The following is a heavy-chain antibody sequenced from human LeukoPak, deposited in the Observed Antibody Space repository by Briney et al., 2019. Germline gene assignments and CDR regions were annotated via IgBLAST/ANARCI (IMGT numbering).Heavy chain of an antibody. Sequence: SGGSLRLSCAASGFTFSSYAMNWVRQAPGKGLEWVSGISGGGDTTFYADSVKGRFTISRNNSKNTLYLHMNSLRAEDTAVYYCAKGDPPTYYDILTGQDYWGQGTLVTVSS. CDR2: ISGGGDTT. CDR3: AKGDPPTYYDILTGQDY. J-gene: IGHJ4*02. V-gene: IGHV3-23*01. D-gene: IGHD3-9*01. CDR1: GFTFSSYA.